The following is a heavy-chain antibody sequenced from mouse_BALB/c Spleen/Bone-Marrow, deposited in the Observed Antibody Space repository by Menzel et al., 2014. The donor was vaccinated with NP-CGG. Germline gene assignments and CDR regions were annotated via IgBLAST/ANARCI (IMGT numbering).Heavy chain of an antibody. Sequence: QVQLQQSGPELVKPGASVEISCKASGYAFSSSWMNWVKQRPGQGREWIGRIYPGDGDTNYNGKFKGKATLTADKSSSTAYMQLSSLTSVDSAVYFCVRGGNYRFDYWGQGTTLTVSS. CDR1: GYAFSSSW. V-gene: IGHV1-82*01. CDR2: IYPGDGDT. J-gene: IGHJ2*01. D-gene: IGHD2-1*01. CDR3: VRGGNYRFDY.